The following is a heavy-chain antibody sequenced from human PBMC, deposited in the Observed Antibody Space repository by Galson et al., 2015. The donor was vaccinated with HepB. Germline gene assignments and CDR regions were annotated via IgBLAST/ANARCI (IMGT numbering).Heavy chain of an antibody. CDR1: GFTFSSYE. J-gene: IGHJ5*02. D-gene: IGHD3-10*01. CDR3: ARDLGRGDNWFDP. V-gene: IGHV3-48*03. Sequence: SLRLSCAASGFTFSSYEMNWVRQAPGKGLEWVSYISSSGSTIYYADSVKGRFTISRDNAKNSLYLQMNSLRAEDTAVYYCARDLGRGDNWFDPWGQGTLVTVSS. CDR2: ISSSGSTI.